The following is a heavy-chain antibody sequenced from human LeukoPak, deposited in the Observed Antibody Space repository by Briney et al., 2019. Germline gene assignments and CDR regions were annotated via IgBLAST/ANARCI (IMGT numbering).Heavy chain of an antibody. CDR1: GFTFSGSP. D-gene: IGHD2-2*01. CDR3: ATRYCSSTSCRYRMGPFDY. J-gene: IGHJ4*02. CDR2: IRSKANSNAT. V-gene: IGHV3-73*01. Sequence: GGSLRLSCAASGFTFSGSPIHWVRQASGKGLEWVGRIRSKANSNATAYAASVKGRFTISRDDSQNTAYLQMNSLKTEDTAVYYCATRYCSSTSCRYRMGPFDYWGQGTLVTVSS.